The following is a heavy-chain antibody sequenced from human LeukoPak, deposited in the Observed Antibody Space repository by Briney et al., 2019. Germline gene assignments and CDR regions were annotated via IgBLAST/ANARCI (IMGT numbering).Heavy chain of an antibody. J-gene: IGHJ6*02. D-gene: IGHD4-23*01. V-gene: IGHV1-2*02. CDR3: ARAGGPDYYYGMDV. CDR2: INPNSGGT. Sequence: GASVKVSCKASGYTFTGYYMHWVRQAPGQGLEWMGWINPNSGGTNYAQKLQGRVTMTRDTSISTAYMELSRLRSDDTAVYYCARAGGPDYYYGMDVWGQGTTVTVSS. CDR1: GYTFTGYY.